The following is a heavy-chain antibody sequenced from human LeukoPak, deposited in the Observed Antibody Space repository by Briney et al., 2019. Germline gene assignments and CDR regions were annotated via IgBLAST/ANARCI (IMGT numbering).Heavy chain of an antibody. Sequence: NPSETLSLTCAVYGGSFSGYYWSWIRQPPGKGLEWIGEINHSGSTNYNPSLKSRVTISVDTSKNQSSLKLSSVTAADTAVYYCARGHWVAGHGMDVWGQGTTVTVSS. CDR1: GGSFSGYY. V-gene: IGHV4-34*01. D-gene: IGHD2-15*01. CDR3: ARGHWVAGHGMDV. CDR2: INHSGST. J-gene: IGHJ6*02.